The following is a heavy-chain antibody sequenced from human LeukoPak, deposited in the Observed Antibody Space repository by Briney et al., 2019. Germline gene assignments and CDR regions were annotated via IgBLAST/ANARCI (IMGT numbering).Heavy chain of an antibody. D-gene: IGHD1-26*01. J-gene: IGHJ4*02. CDR3: GRDLGGSDWG. Sequence: PGGSLRLSCAASGFSLSTYWMLWVRQVPGTGLVWVSRTNTDGSITDYADSVKGRFTISRDNAKDTLYLQMNSLRPEDTAVYYCGRDLGGSDWGWGQGTLVTVSS. CDR1: GFSLSTYW. V-gene: IGHV3-74*01. CDR2: TNTDGSIT.